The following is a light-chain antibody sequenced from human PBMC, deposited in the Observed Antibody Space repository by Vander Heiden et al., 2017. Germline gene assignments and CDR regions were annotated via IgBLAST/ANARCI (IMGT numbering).Light chain of an antibody. CDR2: DAS. J-gene: IGKJ3*01. V-gene: IGKV3-11*01. CDR3: QKRRKRTPFT. CDR1: QSVSSY. Sequence: DIVLPQSPATLSLSPGERATLSCSASQSVSSYLAWYQQKHGQETRLLIYDASNRATGIPARCSGSRSGTEYTLTISSLEAEDYVVDYWQKRRKRTPFTFGHGTKVDIK.